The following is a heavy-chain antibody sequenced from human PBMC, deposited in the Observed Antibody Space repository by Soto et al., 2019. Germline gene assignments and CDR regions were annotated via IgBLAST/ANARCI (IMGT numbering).Heavy chain of an antibody. J-gene: IGHJ4*02. V-gene: IGHV3-23*01. Sequence: EVQLLESGGGLVQPGGSLRLSCAASGFTFSSYAMSWVRQAPGKGLEWVSAISGSGGSTDYAASVKSRFTISRDNSKNARYLQMNSLRAEDTAVYYCAKDTNTAMATDFDYWGQGTLVTVSS. CDR1: GFTFSSYA. D-gene: IGHD5-18*01. CDR2: ISGSGGST. CDR3: AKDTNTAMATDFDY.